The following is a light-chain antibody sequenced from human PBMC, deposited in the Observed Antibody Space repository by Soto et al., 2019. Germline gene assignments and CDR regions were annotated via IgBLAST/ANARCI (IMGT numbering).Light chain of an antibody. CDR3: QSYDSTLSARYV. CDR2: GNT. J-gene: IGLJ1*01. CDR1: SSNIGSHN. V-gene: IGLV1-40*01. Sequence: QSVLTQPPSVSGTPGQRVTISCSGSSSNIGSHNVVWYQHLPGTAPKLLIVGNTIRPSGVPDRFSASTSGTSASLAITGLQAEDEGDYYCQSYDSTLSARYVFGTGTKLTVL.